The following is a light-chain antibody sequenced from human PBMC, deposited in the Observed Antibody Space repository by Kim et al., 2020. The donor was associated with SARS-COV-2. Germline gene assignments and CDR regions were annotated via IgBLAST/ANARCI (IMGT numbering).Light chain of an antibody. Sequence: SITISCTETSSDVGGYNYVSWYQQHPGKAPKLMIYDVNNRPSGVSNRFSGSKSGNTASLTISGLQAEDEADYYCSSYTSSSTPYVFGTGTKVTVL. CDR2: DVN. J-gene: IGLJ1*01. CDR1: SSDVGGYNY. CDR3: SSYTSSSTPYV. V-gene: IGLV2-14*03.